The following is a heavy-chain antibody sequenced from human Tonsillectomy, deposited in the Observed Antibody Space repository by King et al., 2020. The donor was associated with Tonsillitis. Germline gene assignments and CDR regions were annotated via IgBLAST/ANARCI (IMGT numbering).Heavy chain of an antibody. CDR2: IAYDGSNI. V-gene: IGHV3-30*04. CDR1: GFTFSSYA. J-gene: IGHJ4*02. Sequence: VQLVESGGGVVQPGRSLRLSCAASGFTFSSYAMHWVRQAPGKGLEWVAVIAYDGSNIYDADSVKGRFTISRDNSKNTLYLQMNSLRVEDTAVYYCVREEHGGYYFDYWGQGTLVTVSS. CDR3: VREEHGGYYFDY. D-gene: IGHD3-16*01.